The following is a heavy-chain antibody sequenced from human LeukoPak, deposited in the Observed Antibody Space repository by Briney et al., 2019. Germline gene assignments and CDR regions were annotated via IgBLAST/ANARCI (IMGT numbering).Heavy chain of an antibody. D-gene: IGHD2-2*01. CDR3: ARRVVVVPGAPTPGDNWFVP. J-gene: IGHJ5*02. CDR1: GYTFTSYY. CDR2: INLSGGST. Sequence: GASVKVSCKSSGYTFTSYYIHWVRQAPGQGLEWMGMINLSGGSTNYAQKFQGRVTMTRDTSTSTVSMDMSSLRTEETAVYYCARRVVVVPGAPTPGDNWFVPCGQGNLITVSS. V-gene: IGHV1-46*01.